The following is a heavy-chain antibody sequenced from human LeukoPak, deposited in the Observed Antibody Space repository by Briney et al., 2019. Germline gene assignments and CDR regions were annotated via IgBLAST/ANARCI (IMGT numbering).Heavy chain of an antibody. CDR2: INHSGST. D-gene: IGHD4-23*01. Sequence: ASETLSLTCAVYGGSFSGYYWSWIRQPPGKGLEWIGEINHSGSTNYNPSLKSRVTISVDTSKNQFSLKLSSVTAADTAVYYCARKTAGVTPAWYFDLWGRGTLVTVSS. CDR1: GGSFSGYY. J-gene: IGHJ2*01. V-gene: IGHV4-34*01. CDR3: ARKTAGVTPAWYFDL.